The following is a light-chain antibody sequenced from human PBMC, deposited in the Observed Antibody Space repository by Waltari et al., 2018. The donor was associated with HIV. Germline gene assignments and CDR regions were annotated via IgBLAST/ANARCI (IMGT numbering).Light chain of an antibody. V-gene: IGLV1-40*01. Sequence: QSVLTQPPSVSGAPGQRVTISCTGTSSNIGAGYDAHWYQHLPGTAPKLLIYGNNNRPSGVPDRFSGSKSGTSASLAITGLQTDDEADYYCQSYDSSLSGWVFGGGTKLTVL. CDR3: QSYDSSLSGWV. CDR1: SSNIGAGYD. J-gene: IGLJ3*02. CDR2: GNN.